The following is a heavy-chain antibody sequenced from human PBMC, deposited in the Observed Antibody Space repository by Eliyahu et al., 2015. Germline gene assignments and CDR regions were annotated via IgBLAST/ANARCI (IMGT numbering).Heavy chain of an antibody. CDR3: ARAPWSPDCSSTSCHYYYYGMDV. CDR1: GFTFSSSW. J-gene: IGHJ6*02. V-gene: IGHV3-74*01. Sequence: EVQLVESGGGLVQPGGSLRSXGAASGFTFSSSWLHWVXXAPGKGLVWVSRINSDGSSTSYADSVKGRXTISRDNAKNTLYLQMNSLRAEDTAVYYCARAPWSPDCSSTSCHYYYYGMDVWGQGTTVTVSS. D-gene: IGHD2-2*01. CDR2: INSDGSST.